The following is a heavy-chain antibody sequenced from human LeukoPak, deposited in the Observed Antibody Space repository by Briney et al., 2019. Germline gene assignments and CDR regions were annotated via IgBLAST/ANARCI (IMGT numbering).Heavy chain of an antibody. CDR3: ATALHCSSTSCYSD. D-gene: IGHD2-2*01. V-gene: IGHV1-24*01. CDR1: GYTLTELS. CDR2: FDPEDGGT. Sequence: GASVKVSCKVSGYTLTELSMHWVRQAPGKGLEWMGGFDPEDGGTIYAQKFQGRVTMTEDTSTDTAYMELSSLRSEDTAVYYCATALHCSSTSCYSDWGQGTLVTVSS. J-gene: IGHJ4*02.